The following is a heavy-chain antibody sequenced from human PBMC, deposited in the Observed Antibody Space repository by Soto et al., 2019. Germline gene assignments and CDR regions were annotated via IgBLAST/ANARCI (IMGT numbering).Heavy chain of an antibody. D-gene: IGHD5-18*01. CDR2: INAGNGNT. Sequence: QVQLVQSGAEEKKPGASVKVSCKASGYTFTSYAMHWVRQAPGQRLEWMGWINAGNGNTKYSQKFQGRVTITRDTSASKAYMEMSSLRSEDTAVYYCARGGGGYSYNDYWGQGTLVTVSS. J-gene: IGHJ4*02. CDR1: GYTFTSYA. CDR3: ARGGGGYSYNDY. V-gene: IGHV1-3*05.